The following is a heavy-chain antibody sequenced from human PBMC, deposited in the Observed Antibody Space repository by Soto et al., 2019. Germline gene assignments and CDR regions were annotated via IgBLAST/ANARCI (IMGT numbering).Heavy chain of an antibody. CDR3: AGSIEAAGNY. CDR2: ISYDGSNK. V-gene: IGHV3-30-3*01. Sequence: PGGSLRLSCASSVFTFSSYAMRCVRHSPGKWLEWVAVISYDGSNKYYADSVKGRLTISRDNSKNTLYLQMNSLRAEDTAVYYCAGSIEAAGNYWHKGSLVTVS. J-gene: IGHJ4*02. CDR1: VFTFSSYA. D-gene: IGHD6-13*01.